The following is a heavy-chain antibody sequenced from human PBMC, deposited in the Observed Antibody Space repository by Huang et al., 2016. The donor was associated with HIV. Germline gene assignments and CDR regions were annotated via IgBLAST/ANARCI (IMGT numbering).Heavy chain of an antibody. CDR3: AKDLTYTFGRHFDY. D-gene: IGHD3-3*01. V-gene: IGHV3-30*02. Sequence: QVQLVESGGDVVQPGGSLRLSCSASGFTFGSFGMLWVRQDPGKGLEWVAFIRNDGNNYYYADSVRGRFTISRDNSKDTLYLQMNRLRPDDSAVYYCAKDLTYTFGRHFDYWGRGTLVTVSS. J-gene: IGHJ4*02. CDR2: IRNDGNNY. CDR1: GFTFGSFG.